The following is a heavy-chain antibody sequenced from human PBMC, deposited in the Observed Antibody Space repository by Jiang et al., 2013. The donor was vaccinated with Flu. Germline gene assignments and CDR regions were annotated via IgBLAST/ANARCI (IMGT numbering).Heavy chain of an antibody. CDR3: AREISGVGAPF. CDR1: GYTFTSYG. Sequence: SGAEVKRPGASVKVSCKASGYTFTSYGISWVRQAPGQGLEWMGRISPFNGNTNYAQKFQGRVTMTTDTSTSTAYMELRSLTSDDTAVYYCAREISGVGAPFWGQGTLVIVSS. D-gene: IGHD1-26*01. V-gene: IGHV1-18*01. CDR2: ISPFNGNT. J-gene: IGHJ4*02.